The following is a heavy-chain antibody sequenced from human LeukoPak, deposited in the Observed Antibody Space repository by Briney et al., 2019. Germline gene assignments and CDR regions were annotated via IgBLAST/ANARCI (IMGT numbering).Heavy chain of an antibody. CDR3: ARSQGGYSSGWYAYYFDY. J-gene: IGHJ4*02. CDR1: GFTVSSNY. D-gene: IGHD6-19*01. Sequence: PGGSLRLSCAASGFTVSSNYMSWVRQAPGKGLEWVSVIYSGGSTYYADSVKGRFTISRDNSKNTLYLQMNSLGAEDTAVYYCARSQGGYSSGWYAYYFDYWGQGTLVTVSS. V-gene: IGHV3-53*01. CDR2: IYSGGST.